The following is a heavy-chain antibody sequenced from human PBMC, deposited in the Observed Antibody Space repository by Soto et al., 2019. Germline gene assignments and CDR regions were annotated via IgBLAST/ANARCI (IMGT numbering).Heavy chain of an antibody. CDR3: ARDLGWAFDS. J-gene: IGHJ4*02. Sequence: EVQLVESGGGSVQPGGSLRLSCAASGFTFSTFSMNWVSQAPGRGLEWISYISGGGRPISYADSVKGRFTISRDNAKNSLYLQIDSLTDEDTAVYYCARDLGWAFDSWGQGTLVTVSS. CDR1: GFTFSTFS. V-gene: IGHV3-48*02. CDR2: ISGGGRPI. D-gene: IGHD6-19*01.